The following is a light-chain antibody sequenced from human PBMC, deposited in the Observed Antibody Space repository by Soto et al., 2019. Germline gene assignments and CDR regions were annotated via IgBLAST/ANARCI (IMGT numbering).Light chain of an antibody. Sequence: IQMTQSPSTLSASVGDRVTITCRASQSLGSWLAWYQQKPGKAPILLVFDASTLQSGVPSRFSGSGFGTEFTLTIGSLQTDDFATYYCQQYKSYWTFGQGTKVEIK. CDR2: DAS. CDR3: QQYKSYWT. V-gene: IGKV1-5*01. CDR1: QSLGSW. J-gene: IGKJ1*01.